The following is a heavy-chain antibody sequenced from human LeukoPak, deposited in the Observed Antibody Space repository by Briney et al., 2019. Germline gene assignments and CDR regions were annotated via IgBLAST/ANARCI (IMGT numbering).Heavy chain of an antibody. Sequence: SETPSLTCTVSGGSISNYYWSWIRQPPGKGLEWIGYIYYSGSTKYNPSLKSRVTISVDTSKNQFSLKLSSLSAADTAVYYCARYRLPDHWGQGTLVTVSS. CDR3: ARYRLPDH. CDR2: IYYSGST. CDR1: GGSISNYY. V-gene: IGHV4-59*01. D-gene: IGHD2-2*01. J-gene: IGHJ4*02.